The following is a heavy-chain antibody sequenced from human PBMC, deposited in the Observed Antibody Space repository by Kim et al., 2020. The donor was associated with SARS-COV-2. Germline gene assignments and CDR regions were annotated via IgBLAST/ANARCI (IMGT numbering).Heavy chain of an antibody. J-gene: IGHJ6*02. V-gene: IGHV3-30*04. CDR1: GFTFSSYA. D-gene: IGHD2-15*01. CDR2: ISYDGSNK. Sequence: GGSLRLSCAASGFTFSSYAMHWVRQGPGKGLEWVAVISYDGSNKYYADSVKGRFTISRDNSKNTLYLQMNSLRAEDTAVYYCSKDFAAATPLDGMDVWGQGTTVTVSS. CDR3: SKDFAAATPLDGMDV.